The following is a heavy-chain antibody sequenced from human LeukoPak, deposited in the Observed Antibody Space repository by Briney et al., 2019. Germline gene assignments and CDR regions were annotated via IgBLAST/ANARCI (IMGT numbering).Heavy chain of an antibody. CDR2: ISSSGGST. D-gene: IGHD2-15*01. CDR3: ARSSSGGRSIYDY. J-gene: IGHJ4*02. Sequence: GSLRLSCVASGFTFSSHAMSWVRQAPGMGLEWVSTISSSGGSTYYAGSVKGRFTISRDNSKNTLYLQMNSLRAEDTAVHYCARSSSGGRSIYDYWGQGTLVTASS. CDR1: GFTFSSHA. V-gene: IGHV3-23*01.